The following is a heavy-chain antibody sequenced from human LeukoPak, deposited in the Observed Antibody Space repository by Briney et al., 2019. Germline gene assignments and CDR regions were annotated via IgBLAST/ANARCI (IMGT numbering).Heavy chain of an antibody. V-gene: IGHV3-30-3*01. D-gene: IGHD6-13*01. CDR3: ARDSGSSWYFDYFDY. J-gene: IGHJ4*02. CDR2: ISYDGSNK. Sequence: VRSPRLSCAASGFTFSSYAMRWVRQAPGKGLEWVAVISYDGSNKYYADSVKGRFTISRDNSKNTLYLQMNSLRAEDTAVYYCARDSGSSWYFDYFDYWGQGTLVTVSS. CDR1: GFTFSSYA.